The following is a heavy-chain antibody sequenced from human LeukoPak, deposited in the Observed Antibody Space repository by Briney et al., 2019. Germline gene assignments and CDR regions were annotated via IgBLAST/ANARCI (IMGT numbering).Heavy chain of an antibody. CDR3: AKLVSGSDRIDY. D-gene: IGHD1-26*01. V-gene: IGHV3-30*04. CDR1: GFTFSSYA. Sequence: GGSLRLSCAASGFTFSSYAMHWVRQAPGKGLEWVAVISYDGSNKYYADSVKGRFTISRDNSKNTLYLQMNSLRAEDTAVYYCAKLVSGSDRIDYWGQGTLVTVSS. CDR2: ISYDGSNK. J-gene: IGHJ4*02.